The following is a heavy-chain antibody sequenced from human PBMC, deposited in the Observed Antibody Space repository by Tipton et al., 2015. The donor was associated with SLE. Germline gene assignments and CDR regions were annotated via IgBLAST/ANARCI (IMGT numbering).Heavy chain of an antibody. CDR1: GGSFSGYY. V-gene: IGHV4-34*01. Sequence: TLSLTCAVYGGSFSGYYWSWIRQPPGKGLEWIGEINHSGSTNYNPSLKSRVTISVDTSKNQSSLKLSSVTAADTAVYYCASSLGSSYWFDYWGQGTLVTVSS. J-gene: IGHJ4*02. CDR2: INHSGST. CDR3: ASSLGSSYWFDY. D-gene: IGHD2-15*01.